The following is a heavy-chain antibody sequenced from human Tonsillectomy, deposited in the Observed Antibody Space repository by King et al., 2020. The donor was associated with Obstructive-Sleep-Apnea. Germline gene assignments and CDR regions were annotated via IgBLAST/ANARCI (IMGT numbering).Heavy chain of an antibody. J-gene: IGHJ6*02. D-gene: IGHD2-2*01. V-gene: IGHV1-8*01. CDR3: AGGIYCSSTSSCYYYYGMDV. CDR2: MNPNSGNT. Sequence: VQLVQSGAEVKKPGASVKVSCKASGYTFTSYDINWVRQATGQGLEWMGWMNPNSGNTGYAQKFQGRVTMTRNTSISTAYMELSSLRSEDTAVYYCAGGIYCSSTSSCYYYYGMDVWGQGTTVTVSS. CDR1: GYTFTSYD.